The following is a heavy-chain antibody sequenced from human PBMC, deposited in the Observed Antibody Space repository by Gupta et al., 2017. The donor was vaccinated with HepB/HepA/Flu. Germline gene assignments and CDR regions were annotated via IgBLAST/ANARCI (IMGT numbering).Heavy chain of an antibody. CDR2: ISSSGSTI. CDR3: ASADYGGNPEDNYYYGMDV. V-gene: IGHV3-48*03. Sequence: EVQLVESGGGLVQPGGSLRLSCAASGFTFSSYEMNWVRQAPGKGLEWVSYISSSGSTIYYADSVKGRFTISRDNAKNSLYLQMNSLRAEDTAVYYCASADYGGNPEDNYYYGMDVWGQGTTVTVSS. CDR1: GFTFSSYE. D-gene: IGHD4-23*01. J-gene: IGHJ6*02.